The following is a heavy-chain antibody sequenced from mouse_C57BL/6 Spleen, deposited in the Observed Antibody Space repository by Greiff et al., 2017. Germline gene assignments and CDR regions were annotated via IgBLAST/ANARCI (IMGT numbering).Heavy chain of an antibody. J-gene: IGHJ2*01. CDR1: GFNIKDYY. V-gene: IGHV14-1*01. D-gene: IGHD2-4*01. CDR2: IDPEDGDT. CDR3: TTPLRRDYFDD. Sequence: EVQLQQSGAELVRPGASVKLSCTASGFNIKDYYMHWVKQRPEQGLEWIGRIDPEDGDTEYAPKFQGKATMTADTSSNTAYLPISSLTSEDTAVYYCTTPLRRDYFDDWGQGTTLTVSS.